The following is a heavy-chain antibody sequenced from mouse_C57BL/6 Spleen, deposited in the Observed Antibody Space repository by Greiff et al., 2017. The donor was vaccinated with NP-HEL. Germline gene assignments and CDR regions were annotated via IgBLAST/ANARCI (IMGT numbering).Heavy chain of an antibody. Sequence: VKLMESGPGLVQPSQSLSITCTVSGFSLTSYGVHWVRLSPGKGLEWLGVIWRGGSTDYNAAFISRLSISKDNSKSQVFFKRNSLQADDTAIYYCARRDYYSNFNWYFDVWGTGTTVTVSS. D-gene: IGHD2-5*01. J-gene: IGHJ1*03. CDR3: ARRDYYSNFNWYFDV. V-gene: IGHV2-2*01. CDR1: GFSLTSYG. CDR2: IWRGGST.